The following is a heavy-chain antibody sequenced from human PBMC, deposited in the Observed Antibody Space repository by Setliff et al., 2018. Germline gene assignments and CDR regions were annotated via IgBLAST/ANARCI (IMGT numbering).Heavy chain of an antibody. CDR2: IRQDGTNK. J-gene: IGHJ5*02. CDR3: AREVWTIYDKSWSGYTDL. Sequence: GGSLSLSCVASGFTISNYWMAWVRQAPGKGLEWVADIRQDGTNKYYMDSVEGRFTLSRDNSKNSGYLQMNSLRAEDTALYHCAREVWTIYDKSWSGYTDLWGQGTQVTVSS. D-gene: IGHD3-3*01. V-gene: IGHV3-7*03. CDR1: GFTISNYW.